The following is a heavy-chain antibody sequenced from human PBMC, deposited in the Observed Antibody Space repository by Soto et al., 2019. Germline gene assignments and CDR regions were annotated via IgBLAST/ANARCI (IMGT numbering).Heavy chain of an antibody. CDR2: IYYSGTA. D-gene: IGHD5-18*01. CDR3: ARRGYNFGFGIDV. Sequence: SETLSLTCTVSGGSISTSSYYRGWIRQPPGKGLEWIGSIYYSGTAYYNPSLMSRVTISVDTSKSQFSLKLSSVTAADTAVYFCARRGYNFGFGIDVWGQGTTVTFSS. J-gene: IGHJ6*02. CDR1: GGSISTSSYY. V-gene: IGHV4-39*01.